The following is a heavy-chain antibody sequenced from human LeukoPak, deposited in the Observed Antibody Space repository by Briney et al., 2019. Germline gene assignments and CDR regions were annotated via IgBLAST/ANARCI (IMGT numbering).Heavy chain of an antibody. J-gene: IGHJ4*02. CDR3: ARGGYCSSTSCYLTIDY. V-gene: IGHV1-69*01. Sequence: ASVKVSCKASGGTFSSYAISWVRQAPGQGLEWMGGIIPIFGTANYAQKFQGRVTITADESTSTAYMELSSLRSEDTAVYYCARGGYCSSTSCYLTIDYWGQGTLVTVSS. CDR1: GGTFSSYA. CDR2: IIPIFGTA. D-gene: IGHD2-2*01.